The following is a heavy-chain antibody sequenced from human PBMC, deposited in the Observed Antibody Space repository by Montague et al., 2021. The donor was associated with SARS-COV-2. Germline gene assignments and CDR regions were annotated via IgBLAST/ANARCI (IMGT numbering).Heavy chain of an antibody. CDR3: ARDPWRITIFGVVTRYGVDV. CDR1: GGSVSSGSYY. V-gene: IGHV4-61*01. J-gene: IGHJ6*02. Sequence: SETLSLTCTVSGGSVSSGSYYWSWIRQPPGKGLEWIGYIYYSGSTNYNPSLKSRVTISVDTSKNQFSLKLSSVTAADTAVYYCARDPWRITIFGVVTRYGVDVWGQGTRVTVSS. CDR2: IYYSGST. D-gene: IGHD3-3*01.